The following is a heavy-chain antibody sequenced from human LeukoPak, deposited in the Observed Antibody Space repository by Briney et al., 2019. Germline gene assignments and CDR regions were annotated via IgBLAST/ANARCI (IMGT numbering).Heavy chain of an antibody. CDR3: AKSRTMVRGVFDY. CDR1: GFTFSNYW. CDR2: ISGSGGST. D-gene: IGHD3-10*01. Sequence: GGSLRLSCVASGFTFSNYWMSWVRQAPGKGLEWVSAISGSGGSTYYADSVKGRFTISRDNSKNTLYLQMNSLRAEDTAVYYCAKSRTMVRGVFDYWGQGTLVTVSS. V-gene: IGHV3-23*01. J-gene: IGHJ4*02.